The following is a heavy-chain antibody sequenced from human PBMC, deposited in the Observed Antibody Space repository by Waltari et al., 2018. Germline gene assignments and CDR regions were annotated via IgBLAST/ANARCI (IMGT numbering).Heavy chain of an antibody. Sequence: QVQLVESGGGVVQPGGSLRLSCAASGFTFSNYGMHWVRQAPGKGLQWVEFIQYDGSNKYYAESVKGRFTISRDNSKNTLYLQMDSLRAEDTALYYCAKWYGGDYYFDYWGQGTLVTVSS. D-gene: IGHD1-26*01. CDR3: AKWYGGDYYFDY. V-gene: IGHV3-30*02. CDR2: IQYDGSNK. CDR1: GFTFSNYG. J-gene: IGHJ4*02.